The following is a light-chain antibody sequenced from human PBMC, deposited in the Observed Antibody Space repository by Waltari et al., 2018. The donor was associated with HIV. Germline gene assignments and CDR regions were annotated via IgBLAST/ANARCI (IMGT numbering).Light chain of an antibody. CDR1: SSDVGGYNY. Sequence: QSALTQPASVSGSPGQSITISCTGTSSDVGGYNYVSWYQRHPGKAPKLMIYDVSNRPSGVSNRFSGSKSGNTASLTISGLQAEDEADYYCSSYTSSSTRVFGGGT. J-gene: IGLJ3*02. CDR2: DVS. CDR3: SSYTSSSTRV. V-gene: IGLV2-14*03.